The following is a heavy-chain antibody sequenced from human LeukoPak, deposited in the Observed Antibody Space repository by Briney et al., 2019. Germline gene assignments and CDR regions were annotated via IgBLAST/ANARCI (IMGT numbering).Heavy chain of an antibody. V-gene: IGHV4-59*08. CDR1: GGSISSYY. CDR3: ARAWRPLQYSSGWYGNWFDP. CDR2: IYYSGST. Sequence: PSETLSLTCTVSGGSISSYYWSWIRQPPGKGLEWIGYIYYSGSTNYNPSLKSRVTISVDTSKNQFSLKLSSVTAADTAVYYCARAWRPLQYSSGWYGNWFDPWGQGTLVTVSS. D-gene: IGHD6-19*01. J-gene: IGHJ5*02.